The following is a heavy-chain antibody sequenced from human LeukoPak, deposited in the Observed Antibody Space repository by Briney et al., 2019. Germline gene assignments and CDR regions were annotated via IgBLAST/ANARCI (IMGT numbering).Heavy chain of an antibody. CDR1: GGSISSGSYY. J-gene: IGHJ4*02. CDR2: IYTSGST. CDR3: ASSRYCSSTSCYARDDY. D-gene: IGHD2-2*01. V-gene: IGHV4-61*02. Sequence: SETLSLTCTVSGGSISSGSYYWSWIRQPAGKGVEWIGRIYTSGSTNYNPSLKSRVTISVDTSKNQFSLKLSSVTAADTAVYYCASSRYCSSTSCYARDDYWGQGTLVTVSS.